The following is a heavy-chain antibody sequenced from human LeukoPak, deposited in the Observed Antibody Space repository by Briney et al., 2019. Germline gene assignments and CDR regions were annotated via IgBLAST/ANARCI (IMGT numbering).Heavy chain of an antibody. CDR2: MYYSGST. D-gene: IGHD3-22*01. J-gene: IGHJ5*02. CDR1: GGSISSGDYY. V-gene: IGHV4-30-4*01. Sequence: SETLSLTCTVSGGSISSGDYYWSWIRQPPGKGLEWIAYMYYSGSTYYNPSLKSRVTMSTDTSKNQLSLKLSSVTAADTAVYYCARPYYYDSRIDPWGQGILVTVSS. CDR3: ARPYYYDSRIDP.